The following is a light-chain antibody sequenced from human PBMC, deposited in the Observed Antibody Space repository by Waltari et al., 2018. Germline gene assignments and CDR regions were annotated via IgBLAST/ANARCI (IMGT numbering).Light chain of an antibody. CDR3: QQYYATPPWT. Sequence: DIVMTQSPDSLAVSLGEWATINCKSSQSVLYSSNNKNYLAWYQQKPGQPPRLLIYWASTRESGVPDRFSGSGSETDFTLTISSLQAEDVAVYYCQQYYATPPWTFGQGTKVEIK. J-gene: IGKJ1*01. CDR1: QSVLYSSNNKNY. V-gene: IGKV4-1*01. CDR2: WAS.